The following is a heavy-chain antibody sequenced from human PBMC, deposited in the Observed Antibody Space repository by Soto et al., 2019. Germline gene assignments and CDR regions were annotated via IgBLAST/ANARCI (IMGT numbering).Heavy chain of an antibody. CDR1: GGSVSSGSYY. CDR2: IYYSGST. CDR3: ARDLARLGVLTGPYYYYGMDV. V-gene: IGHV4-61*01. D-gene: IGHD3-9*01. Sequence: PSETLSLTCTVSGGSVSSGSYYWSWIRQPPGKGLEWIGYIYYSGSTNYNPSLKSRVTISVDTSKNQFSLKLSSVTAADTAVYYCARDLARLGVLTGPYYYYGMDVWGQGTTVTVS. J-gene: IGHJ6*02.